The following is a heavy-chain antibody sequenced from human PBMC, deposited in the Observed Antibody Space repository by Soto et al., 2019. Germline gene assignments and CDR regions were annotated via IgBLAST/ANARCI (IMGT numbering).Heavy chain of an antibody. Sequence: SETLSLTCTVSGGSVSSGSYYWSWIRQPPGKGLEWIGYIYYSGSTNYNPSLKSRVTISVDTSKNQFSLKLSSVTAADTAVNYCARALADYYDSSGYYYVFEYYFDYWGQGTLVTVSS. CDR2: IYYSGST. V-gene: IGHV4-61*01. CDR3: ARALADYYDSSGYYYVFEYYFDY. CDR1: GGSVSSGSYY. J-gene: IGHJ4*02. D-gene: IGHD3-22*01.